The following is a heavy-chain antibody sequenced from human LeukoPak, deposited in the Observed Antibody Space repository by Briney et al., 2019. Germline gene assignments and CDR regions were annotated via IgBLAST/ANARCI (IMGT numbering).Heavy chain of an antibody. CDR3: ARSPGDYDEDY. CDR1: GGSFSGYY. V-gene: IGHV4-34*01. D-gene: IGHD4-17*01. Sequence: SETLSLTCAVYGGSFSGYYWSWIRQPPGKGLEWIGEINHSGSTNYNPSLKSRVTISVDRSKNQFSLKLSSVTAADTAVYYCARSPGDYDEDYWGQGTLVTVSS. CDR2: INHSGST. J-gene: IGHJ4*02.